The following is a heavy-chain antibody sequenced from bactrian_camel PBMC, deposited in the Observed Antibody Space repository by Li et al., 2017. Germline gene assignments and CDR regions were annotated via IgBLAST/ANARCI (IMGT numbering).Heavy chain of an antibody. V-gene: IGHV3S55*01. Sequence: VQLVESGGGSVQAGETLTLSCTASGFTFDDSDTGWYRQTPGYECELVATIGSDSTTYYAGAVKGRLTISQDNAKNTVYLQMKSLKPEDTAMYYCAAGGGEDIIRTVAHAPCWGQGTQVTVS. CDR2: IGSDSTT. CDR1: GFTFDDSD. D-gene: IGHD1*01. CDR3: AAGGGEDIIRTVAHAPC. J-gene: IGHJ4*01.